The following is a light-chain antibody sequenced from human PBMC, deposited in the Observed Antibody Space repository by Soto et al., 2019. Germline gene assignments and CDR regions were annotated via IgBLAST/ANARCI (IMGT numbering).Light chain of an antibody. CDR1: QTITNY. J-gene: IGKJ1*01. CDR3: QHYNSYSEA. CDR2: KAS. Sequence: DIQMTQSPSSLSATVGDRVTIICRASQTITNYLNWYQQIPGKAPKLLIYKASTLKSGVPSRFSGSGSGTEFTLTISSLQPDDFATYYCQHYNSYSEAFGQGTKVDNK. V-gene: IGKV1-5*03.